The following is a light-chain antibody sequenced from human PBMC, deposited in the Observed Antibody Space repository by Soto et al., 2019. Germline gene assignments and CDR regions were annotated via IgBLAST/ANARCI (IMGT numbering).Light chain of an antibody. CDR2: SNN. CDR3: AAWDDSLNGLV. CDR1: SSNIGSNT. V-gene: IGLV1-44*01. Sequence: QAVVTQPPSASGTPGQRVTISCSGSSSNIGSNTVNGYQQLPGTAPKLLIYSNNQRPSGVPDRFSGSKSGTSASLAISGLQSEDEADYYCAAWDDSLNGLVFGGGTKLTVL. J-gene: IGLJ2*01.